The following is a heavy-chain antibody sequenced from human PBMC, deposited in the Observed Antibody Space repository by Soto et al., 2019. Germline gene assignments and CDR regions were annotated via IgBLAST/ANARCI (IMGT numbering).Heavy chain of an antibody. V-gene: IGHV3-74*01. CDR3: ARLLAVAGINY. D-gene: IGHD6-19*01. J-gene: IGHJ4*02. CDR2: INSDGRNT. CDR1: GFTFSNYW. Sequence: EVQLVESGGGLVQPGGSLRLSCAASGFTFSNYWMHWVRQVPGKGLVWVSRINSDGRNTSYADSVKGRFTISRDNAKNTLYLLLDSLGVESTGVYYWARLLAVAGINYWGQGTLGTVSS.